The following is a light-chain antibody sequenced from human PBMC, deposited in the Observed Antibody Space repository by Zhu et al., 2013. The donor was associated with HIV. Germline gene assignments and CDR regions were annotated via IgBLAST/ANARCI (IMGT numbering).Light chain of an antibody. CDR1: QSVSSN. CDR3: QQYGSSPRT. V-gene: IGKV3-20*01. CDR2: GAS. Sequence: EIVMTQSPATLSVSPGERVTLSCRASQSVSSNLAWYQQKPGQAPRLLIYGASSRATGIPDRFSGSGSGTDFTLTISRLEPEDFAVYYCQQYGSSPRTFGQGPRW. J-gene: IGKJ1*01.